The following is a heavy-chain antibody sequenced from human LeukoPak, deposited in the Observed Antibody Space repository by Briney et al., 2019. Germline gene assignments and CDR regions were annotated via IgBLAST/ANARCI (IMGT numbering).Heavy chain of an antibody. CDR1: GFTFSSYW. D-gene: IGHD2-15*01. J-gene: IGHJ4*02. V-gene: IGHV3-33*08. CDR2: IWYDGSNK. Sequence: GGSLRLSCAASGFTFSSYWTSWVRQAPGKGLEWVAVIWYDGSNKYYADSVKGRFTISRDNSKNTLYLQMNSLRAEDTAVYYCARDSGYCSGGSCYGEFDYWGQGTLVTVSS. CDR3: ARDSGYCSGGSCYGEFDY.